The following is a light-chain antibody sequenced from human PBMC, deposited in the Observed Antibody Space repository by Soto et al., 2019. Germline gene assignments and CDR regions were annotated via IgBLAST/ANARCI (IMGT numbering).Light chain of an antibody. CDR1: SSDVGGYNY. CDR3: SSYTSSSTDVV. V-gene: IGLV2-14*01. J-gene: IGLJ2*01. Sequence: QSVLTQPASVSGSPGQSITISCTGTSSDVGGYNYVSWYQQHPGKAPKLMIYEVSNRPSGVSNRFSGSKSGNTASLTISGLQAEDEADYYCSSYTSSSTDVVFGGGTMVTVL. CDR2: EVS.